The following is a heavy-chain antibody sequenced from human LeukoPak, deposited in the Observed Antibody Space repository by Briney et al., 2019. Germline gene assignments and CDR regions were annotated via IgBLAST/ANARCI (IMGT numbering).Heavy chain of an antibody. V-gene: IGHV4-59*01. CDR3: ARGIVGTTMLYYFDY. D-gene: IGHD1-26*01. Sequence: SETLSLTCTVSGGSISTYYWNWIRQPPGKGLEWIGYIFYSGRTSYNPSLKSRVTLSVDTSKNQFSLKLSSVTAADTAVYYCARGIVGTTMLYYFDYWGQGTLVTVSS. CDR2: IFYSGRT. CDR1: GGSISTYY. J-gene: IGHJ4*02.